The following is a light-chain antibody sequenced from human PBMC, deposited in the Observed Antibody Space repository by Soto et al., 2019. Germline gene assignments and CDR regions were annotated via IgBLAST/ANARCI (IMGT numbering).Light chain of an antibody. CDR1: QDISNY. CDR2: DAS. Sequence: DIQMTQSPSSLSASVGDRVTITCQASQDISNYLNWYQQKPGKAPKLLIYDASNVETGVPSRFSGSGSGTDFTFTISSLQPEDIATYYCQQYDNLPPGTFGQGTKVEIK. J-gene: IGKJ1*01. V-gene: IGKV1-33*01. CDR3: QQYDNLPPGT.